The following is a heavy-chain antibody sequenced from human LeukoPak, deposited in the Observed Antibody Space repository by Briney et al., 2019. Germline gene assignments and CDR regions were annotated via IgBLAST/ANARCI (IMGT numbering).Heavy chain of an antibody. CDR1: GLTFSKYS. CDR2: IDTSSTTM. Sequence: GGSLRLSCAASGLTFSKYSMTWVRQAPGKGLEWVSFIDTSSTTMYYTDSVKGRFTISRDNAKNSLYLQMNSLKVEDTAIYYCAKDPNGDYIGTFDIWGQGTMVTVSS. CDR3: AKDPNGDYIGTFDI. V-gene: IGHV3-48*04. D-gene: IGHD4-17*01. J-gene: IGHJ3*02.